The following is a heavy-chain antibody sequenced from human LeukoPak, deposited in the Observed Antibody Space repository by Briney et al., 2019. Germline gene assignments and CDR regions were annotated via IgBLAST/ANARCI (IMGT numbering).Heavy chain of an antibody. D-gene: IGHD4-17*01. J-gene: IGHJ4*02. Sequence: HPGGSLRLSCAASGFTFSSYRMTWVRQAPGKGLEWVSYISSSSSTIYYADSVKGRFTISRDNAKNSLYLQMNSLRDEDTAVYYCARSVLLYGDYLFDYWGQGTLVTVSS. V-gene: IGHV3-48*02. CDR3: ARSVLLYGDYLFDY. CDR2: ISSSSSTI. CDR1: GFTFSSYR.